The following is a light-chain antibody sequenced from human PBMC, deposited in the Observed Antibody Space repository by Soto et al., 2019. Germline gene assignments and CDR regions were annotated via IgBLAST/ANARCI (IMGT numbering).Light chain of an antibody. V-gene: IGLV1-51*01. J-gene: IGLJ2*01. CDR1: SSNIGNSY. Sequence: QSVLTQPPSMSAAPGQPVTISCSGGSSNIGNSYVSWYQQLPGTAPRLLIYDDNKRPSGIPDRFSGSKSGTAATLGITGLQTGDEADYYCGTWDSSLKSVVFGGGTQLTVL. CDR2: DDN. CDR3: GTWDSSLKSVV.